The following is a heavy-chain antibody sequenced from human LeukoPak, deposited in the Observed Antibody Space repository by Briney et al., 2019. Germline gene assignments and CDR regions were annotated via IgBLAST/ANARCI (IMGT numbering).Heavy chain of an antibody. J-gene: IGHJ4*02. CDR3: ARANTNGYTYGNFDY. CDR2: ISSGSTYI. CDR1: GFTFSWYS. V-gene: IGHV3-21*01. Sequence: GGSLRLSCAASGFTFSWYSMDWVRQAPGKGLEWVSSISSGSTYIYYADSVKGRFTISRDYTQNSLYLQMNSLRAEDTALYYCARANTNGYTYGNFDYWGQGALVTVSS. D-gene: IGHD5-18*01.